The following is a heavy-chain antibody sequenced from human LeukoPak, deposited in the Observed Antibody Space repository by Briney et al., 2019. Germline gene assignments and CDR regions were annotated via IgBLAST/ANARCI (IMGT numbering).Heavy chain of an antibody. CDR1: GGSFSGYY. CDR3: ARSLSGYDLNY. V-gene: IGHV4-34*01. J-gene: IGHJ4*02. Sequence: SETLSLTCAVYGGSFSGYYWSWIRQPPGKGLEWIGEINHSGSTNYNPSLKSRVTISVDTSKNQFSLKLSSVIAADTAVYYCARSLSGYDLNYWGQGTLVTVSS. CDR2: INHSGST. D-gene: IGHD5-12*01.